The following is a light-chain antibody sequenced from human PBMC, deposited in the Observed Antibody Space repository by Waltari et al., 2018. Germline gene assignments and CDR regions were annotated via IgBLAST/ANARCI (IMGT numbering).Light chain of an antibody. CDR2: AVS. CDR1: SSDIGKYKR. CDR3: SSYAGSSKGV. Sequence: QSALTQPASVSGAPGQSTTTSCTGTSSDIGKYKRVTWYQQHPGKAPKLMIYAVSKRPSGVSDRFSGSKSGDMASLTISGLQPEDEAEYFCSSYAGSSKGVFGGGTKVTVL. J-gene: IGLJ2*01. V-gene: IGLV2-23*02.